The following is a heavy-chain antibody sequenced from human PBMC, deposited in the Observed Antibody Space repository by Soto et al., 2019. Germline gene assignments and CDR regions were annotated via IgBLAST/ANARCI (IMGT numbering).Heavy chain of an antibody. D-gene: IGHD3-22*01. CDR1: GGSISSSNW. CDR3: ARNDDSSGYYHTPFDY. V-gene: IGHV4-4*02. CDR2: IYHSGGT. J-gene: IGHJ4*02. Sequence: SETLSLTCAVSGGSISSSNWWSWVRQPPGKGLEWIGEIYHSGGTNYNPSLKSRVTISVDKSKNQFSLKLSSVTAADTAVYYCARNDDSSGYYHTPFDYWGQGTLVTVSS.